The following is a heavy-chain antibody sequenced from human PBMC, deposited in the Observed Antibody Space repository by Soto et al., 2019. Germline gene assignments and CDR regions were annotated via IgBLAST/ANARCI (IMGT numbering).Heavy chain of an antibody. D-gene: IGHD3-22*01. CDR3: ASDFPFDSSGYYYLFDY. J-gene: IGHJ4*02. CDR2: IWYDGSNK. CDR1: GFTFSSYG. V-gene: IGHV3-33*01. Sequence: GGSLRLSCAASGFTFSSYGMHWVRQAPGKGLEWVAVIWYDGSNKYYADSVKGRFTISRDNSKNTLYLQMNSLRAEDTAVYYCASDFPFDSSGYYYLFDYWGQGTLVTVSS.